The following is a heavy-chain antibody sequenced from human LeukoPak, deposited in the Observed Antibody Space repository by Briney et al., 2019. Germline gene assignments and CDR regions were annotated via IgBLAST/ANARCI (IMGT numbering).Heavy chain of an antibody. V-gene: IGHV1-3*01. J-gene: IGHJ6*02. Sequence: ASVKVSCKASGYTFTSYAIHWVRQAPGQRLEWMGWINVGNGNTKHSQKFQGRVTITRDTSASTAYMELSSLRSEDTAVYYCARDDVLRFLEWLPLMAAYYYGMDVWGQGTTVAVSS. D-gene: IGHD3-3*01. CDR1: GYTFTSYA. CDR2: INVGNGNT. CDR3: ARDDVLRFLEWLPLMAAYYYGMDV.